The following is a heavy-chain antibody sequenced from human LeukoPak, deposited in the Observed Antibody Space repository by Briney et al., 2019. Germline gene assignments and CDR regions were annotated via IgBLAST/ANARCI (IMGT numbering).Heavy chain of an antibody. CDR2: IYYSGST. Sequence: SGTLSLTCTVSGGSISRSSYYWGWTPQPPGKGLEWIATIYYSGSTYYNPSLKSRVTISADTSKNQFSLKLSSVTAADTAVYYCARLTSGHFDYWGQGTLVTVSS. D-gene: IGHD3-10*01. V-gene: IGHV4-39*01. CDR1: GGSISRSSYY. J-gene: IGHJ4*02. CDR3: ARLTSGHFDY.